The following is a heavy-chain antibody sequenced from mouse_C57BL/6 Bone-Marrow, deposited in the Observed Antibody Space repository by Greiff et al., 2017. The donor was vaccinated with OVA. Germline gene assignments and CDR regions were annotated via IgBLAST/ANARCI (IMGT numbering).Heavy chain of an antibody. CDR3: ASTGCDKGAY. J-gene: IGHJ3*01. CDR1: GYAFSSSW. Sequence: VQLQQSGPELVKPGASVKISCKASGYAFSSSWMNWVKQRPGKGLEWIGRIYPGDGDTNYNGKFKGKATLTADKSSSTAYMQISSLTSEDAAVYVRASTGCDKGAYWGQGTLVTVSS. V-gene: IGHV1-82*01. CDR2: IYPGDGDT.